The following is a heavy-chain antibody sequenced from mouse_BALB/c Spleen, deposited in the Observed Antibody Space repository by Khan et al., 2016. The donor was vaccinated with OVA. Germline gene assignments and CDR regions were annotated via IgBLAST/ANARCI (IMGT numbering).Heavy chain of an antibody. CDR1: GYTFTNFG. CDR3: ARGNNDYGSWFAY. J-gene: IGHJ3*01. V-gene: IGHV9-1*02. CDR2: INTSTGEP. D-gene: IGHD1-1*01. Sequence: QIQLVQSGPELKQPGETVKISCKASGYTFTNFGMNWVKQAPGKALKWMGWINTSTGEPTYADAFKGRFTFSLASSASPAHLQINNVKNEDRATYYCARGNNDYGSWFAYWGQGTLVTVSA.